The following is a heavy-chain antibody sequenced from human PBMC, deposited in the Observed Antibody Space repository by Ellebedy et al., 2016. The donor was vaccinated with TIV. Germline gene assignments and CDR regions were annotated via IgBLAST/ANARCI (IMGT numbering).Heavy chain of an antibody. CDR1: GLTFSSSA. J-gene: IGHJ4*02. CDR3: ARGAGVATIRYELGY. D-gene: IGHD5-24*01. Sequence: PGGSLRLSCAASGLTFSSSAMHWVRHAPGKGLVWVSRINSDGSSTSYADSVKGRFPISRDNAKNTLYLQMNSLRVEDTAVYYCARGAGVATIRYELGYWGQGTLVTVSS. V-gene: IGHV3-74*01. CDR2: INSDGSST.